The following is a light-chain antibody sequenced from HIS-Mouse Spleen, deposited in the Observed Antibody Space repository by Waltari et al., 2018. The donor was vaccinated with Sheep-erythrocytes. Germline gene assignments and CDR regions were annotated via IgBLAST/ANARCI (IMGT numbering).Light chain of an antibody. J-gene: IGLJ1*01. CDR2: DVS. CDR3: CSYAGSYNYV. V-gene: IGLV2-11*02. Sequence: QSALTKPRSVSGSPGQSVTISCTGTRSSVGGYTYVSLYQQHPGKAPKRMIYDVSKRPSGVPDRFSGYKSGNTASLTISGLQAEDEADYYCCSYAGSYNYVFGTGTKVTAL. CDR1: RSSVGGYTY.